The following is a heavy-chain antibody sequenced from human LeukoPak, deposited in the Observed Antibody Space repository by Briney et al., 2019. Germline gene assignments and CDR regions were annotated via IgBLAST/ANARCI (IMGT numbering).Heavy chain of an antibody. Sequence: GGSLRLSCAPSASALCVFCTHCVRHAPGKGRVWVSHINGDGSTTNYADSARGRFPISREHPKNTLSLHLNTLRAEDTALYYCVRDRGTPDSFNIWGQGTMVTVSS. J-gene: IGHJ3*02. V-gene: IGHV3-74*01. D-gene: IGHD1-1*01. CDR2: INGDGSTT. CDR1: ASALCVFC. CDR3: VRDRGTPDSFNI.